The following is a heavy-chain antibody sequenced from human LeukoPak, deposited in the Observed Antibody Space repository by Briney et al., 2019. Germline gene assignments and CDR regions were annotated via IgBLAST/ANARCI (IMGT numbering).Heavy chain of an antibody. J-gene: IGHJ4*02. CDR1: GFTFSSDW. Sequence: TGGSLRLSCAASGFTFSSDWMHWVRQAPGKGLEWLSSISGSGGNTYYANSVKGRFTISRDNSKITLDLQLNSLRAEDTAMYYCAKARRQWLRSYYFDYWGQGTLVAVSS. CDR2: ISGSGGNT. D-gene: IGHD5-12*01. V-gene: IGHV3-23*01. CDR3: AKARRQWLRSYYFDY.